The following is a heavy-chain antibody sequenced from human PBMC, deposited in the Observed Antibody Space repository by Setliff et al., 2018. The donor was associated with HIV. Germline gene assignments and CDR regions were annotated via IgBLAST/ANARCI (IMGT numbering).Heavy chain of an antibody. CDR1: GFPFRSYS. V-gene: IGHV3-49*02. J-gene: IGHJ4*02. CDR3: TRVGPSSQPHYY. Sequence: PGESLKISCAASGFPFRSYSMTWVRQAPGKGLEWVGIIRSQPYGGTPEYATSVKGRFIISRDDSKSIAYLQMNSLKTEDTAVYYCTRVGPSSQPHYYWGQGALVTVSS. D-gene: IGHD2-2*01. CDR2: IRSQPYGGTP.